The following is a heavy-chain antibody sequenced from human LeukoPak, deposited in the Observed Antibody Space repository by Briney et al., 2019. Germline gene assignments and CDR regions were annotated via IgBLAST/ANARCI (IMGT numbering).Heavy chain of an antibody. J-gene: IGHJ4*02. CDR3: ARVSSTASPSYYFDF. CDR2: IKQDGSEK. V-gene: IGHV3-7*05. D-gene: IGHD6-6*01. CDR1: GFTFSNYW. Sequence: GGSLRLSCAASGFTFSNYWMHWVRQAPGKGLEWVANIKQDGSEKYFVDSVRGRFTISRDNAKNSLYLQMNSLRAEDTAVYYCARVSSTASPSYYFDFWGPGTLVTVSS.